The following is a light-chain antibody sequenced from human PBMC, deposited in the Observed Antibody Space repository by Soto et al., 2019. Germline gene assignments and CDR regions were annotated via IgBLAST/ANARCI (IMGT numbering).Light chain of an antibody. V-gene: IGKV4-1*01. CDR1: QRVLYSSNNKNY. CDR3: QQYYSTPWT. Sequence: DIVMTKFPDSLALSLGERATINCSPTQRVLYSSNNKNYLPGYHQKQGQPLKLLIYWASTRESGVPDRFSGSGSGTDFTLTISSLQAEDVAVYYCQQYYSTPWTFGQGTKVEIK. CDR2: WAS. J-gene: IGKJ1*01.